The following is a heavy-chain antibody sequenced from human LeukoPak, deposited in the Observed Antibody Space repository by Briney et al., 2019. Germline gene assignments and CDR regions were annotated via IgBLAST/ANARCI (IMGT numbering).Heavy chain of an antibody. Sequence: GGSLRLSCAVSGFPFSRNSMSWVRKAPGKGLEWISAISSGGVDTFYADSVQGRFTVSRDISKNTLYLQMDSLRADDTAVYYCAKPSKYGNFFDYWGQGTLVTVSS. J-gene: IGHJ4*02. CDR1: GFPFSRNS. CDR3: AKPSKYGNFFDY. CDR2: ISSGGVDT. V-gene: IGHV3-23*01. D-gene: IGHD2-2*01.